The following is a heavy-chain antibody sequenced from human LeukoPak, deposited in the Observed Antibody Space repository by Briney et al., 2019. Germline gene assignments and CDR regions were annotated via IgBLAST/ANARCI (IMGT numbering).Heavy chain of an antibody. CDR1: GFTFSTYS. V-gene: IGHV3-48*01. CDR2: IGTSSSTI. CDR3: SPIDY. Sequence: GGSLRLSCAASGFTFSTYSMNWVRQAPGKGLEWVSYIGTSSSTIYYADSVKGRFTISRDNAKNSLYLQMNSLRAEDTAVYYCSPIDYWGQGTLVTVSS. J-gene: IGHJ4*02.